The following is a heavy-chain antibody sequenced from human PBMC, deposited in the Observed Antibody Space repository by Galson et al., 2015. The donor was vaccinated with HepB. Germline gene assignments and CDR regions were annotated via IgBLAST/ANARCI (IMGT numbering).Heavy chain of an antibody. V-gene: IGHV1-69*04. D-gene: IGHD1-14*01. Sequence: SVKVSCKASGGTFSSYAISWVRQAPGQGLEWMGRIIPILGIANYAQKFQGRVTITADKSTSTAYMELSSLRSEDTAVYYCAVDTEGYYYYGMDVWGQGTTVTVSS. J-gene: IGHJ6*02. CDR1: GGTFSSYA. CDR2: IIPILGIA. CDR3: AVDTEGYYYYGMDV.